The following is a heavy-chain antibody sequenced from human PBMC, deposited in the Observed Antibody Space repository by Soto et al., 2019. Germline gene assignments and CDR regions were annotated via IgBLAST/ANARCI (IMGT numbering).Heavy chain of an antibody. D-gene: IGHD3-3*01. V-gene: IGHV4-59*12. CDR3: ARGRGYDFWSGYRWFDP. Sequence: SETLSLTCTVSGGSISSYYWSWIRQPPGKGLEWIGYIYYSGSTNYNPSLKSRVTISVDTSKNQFSLKLSSVTAADTAVYYCARGRGYDFWSGYRWFDPWGQGTLVTVSS. CDR1: GGSISSYY. CDR2: IYYSGST. J-gene: IGHJ5*02.